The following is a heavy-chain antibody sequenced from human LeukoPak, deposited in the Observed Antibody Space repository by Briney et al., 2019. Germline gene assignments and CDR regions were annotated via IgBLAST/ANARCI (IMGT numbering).Heavy chain of an antibody. J-gene: IGHJ4*02. V-gene: IGHV3-23*01. Sequence: SGGSLRLSRAASGFTFSSYAMSWVRQAPGKGLEWVSAISGSGGSTYYADSVKGRFTISRDNSKNTLYLQMNSLRAEDTAVCYCAKDPYYYDSSGYYDYWGQGTLVTVSS. CDR3: AKDPYYYDSSGYYDY. CDR2: ISGSGGST. CDR1: GFTFSSYA. D-gene: IGHD3-22*01.